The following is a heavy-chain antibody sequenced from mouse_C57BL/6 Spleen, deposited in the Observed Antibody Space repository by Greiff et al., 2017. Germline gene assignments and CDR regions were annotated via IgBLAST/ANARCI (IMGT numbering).Heavy chain of an antibody. Sequence: VVESGGGLVKPGGSLKLSCAASGFTFSDYGMHWVRQAPEKGLVWVAYISSGSSTIYYADTVKGRFTISRDNAKNTLFLQMTSLRSEDTAMYYCAREVRYWYFDDWGTGTTVTVSS. V-gene: IGHV5-17*01. CDR1: GFTFSDYG. J-gene: IGHJ1*03. D-gene: IGHD2-14*01. CDR3: AREVRYWYFDD. CDR2: ISSGSSTI.